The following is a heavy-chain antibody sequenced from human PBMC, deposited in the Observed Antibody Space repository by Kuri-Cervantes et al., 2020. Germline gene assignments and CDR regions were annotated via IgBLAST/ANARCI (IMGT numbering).Heavy chain of an antibody. Sequence: LRLSCTVSGGSISSGSYYWSWIRQPAGKGLEWIGRIYTSGSTNYNPSLKSRVTISVDTSKNQFSLKLSSVTAADTAVYYCARAVRSWYFDLWGRGTLVTVSS. CDR3: ARAVRSWYFDL. J-gene: IGHJ2*01. CDR1: GGSISSGSYY. D-gene: IGHD3-10*01. V-gene: IGHV4-61*02. CDR2: IYTSGST.